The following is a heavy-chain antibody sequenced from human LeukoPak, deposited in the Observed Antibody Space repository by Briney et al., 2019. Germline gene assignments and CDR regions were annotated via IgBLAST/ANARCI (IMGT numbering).Heavy chain of an antibody. D-gene: IGHD2-8*01. V-gene: IGHV3-9*01. Sequence: PGGSLRLSCAASGFTFDDYAMHWVRQAPGKGLEWVSGISWNSGSIGYADSVKGRFTISRDNAKNSLYLQMNSLRAEDTALYYCAKDISPYCTNGVCYAQTFGMDVWGQGTTVTVSS. CDR2: ISWNSGSI. J-gene: IGHJ6*02. CDR1: GFTFDDYA. CDR3: AKDISPYCTNGVCYAQTFGMDV.